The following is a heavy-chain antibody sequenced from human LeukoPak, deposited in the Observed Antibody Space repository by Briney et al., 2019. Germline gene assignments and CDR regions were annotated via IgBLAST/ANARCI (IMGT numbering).Heavy chain of an antibody. J-gene: IGHJ6*03. Sequence: GGSLRLSCEGSGFTFSNYWMGWVRQAPGKGLQWVANIKTDGSEKYYVDSVKGRFTISRDNAKNSLYLQMNSLRAEDTAVYYCARVRDWEPSIAAREYYYYMDVWGKGTTVTVSS. V-gene: IGHV3-7*01. CDR2: IKTDGSEK. CDR1: GFTFSNYW. D-gene: IGHD6-6*01. CDR3: ARVRDWEPSIAAREYYYYMDV.